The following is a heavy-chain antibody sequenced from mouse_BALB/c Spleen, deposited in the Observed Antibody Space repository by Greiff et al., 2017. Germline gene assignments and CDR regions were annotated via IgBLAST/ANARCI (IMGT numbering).Heavy chain of an antibody. J-gene: IGHJ4*01. V-gene: IGHV5-6-4*01. CDR1: GFTFSSYT. D-gene: IGHD5-1*01. CDR3: TRAPTEGAMDY. CDR2: ISSGGSYT. Sequence: EVQVVESGGGLVKPGGSLKLSCAASGFTFSSYTMSWVRQTPEKRLEWVATISSGGSYTYYPDSVKGRFTISRDNAKNTLYLQMSSLKSEDTAMYYCTRAPTEGAMDYWGQGTSVTVSS.